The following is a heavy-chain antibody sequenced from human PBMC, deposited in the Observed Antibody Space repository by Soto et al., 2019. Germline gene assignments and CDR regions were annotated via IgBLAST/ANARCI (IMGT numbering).Heavy chain of an antibody. Sequence: QVQLVQSGAEVKKPGASVKVSCKASGYTFTGHYMHWVRQAPGQGLEWMGWTNPNSGDTNYAQKFQGRVTMTRDTSISTVYMELSRLTSYDTAVYYCARGINTVTTSFLFSFDYWGQGTLVTVSS. CDR1: GYTFTGHY. V-gene: IGHV1-2*02. CDR2: TNPNSGDT. D-gene: IGHD4-17*01. CDR3: ARGINTVTTSFLFSFDY. J-gene: IGHJ4*02.